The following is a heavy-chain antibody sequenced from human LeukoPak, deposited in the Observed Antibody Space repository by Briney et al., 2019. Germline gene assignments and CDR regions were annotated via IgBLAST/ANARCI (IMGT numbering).Heavy chain of an antibody. CDR2: ISGDATTT. Sequence: PGGSLRLSCAASGFAFSSFGMNWVRQAPGKGLQWVSAISGDATTTYYPDSLTGRFTISRDNSRNTLYLQMNSLRADDTAVYYCAKGVYGDHPHYSDYWGQGTLVIVSS. V-gene: IGHV3-23*01. CDR1: GFAFSSFG. J-gene: IGHJ4*02. D-gene: IGHD4-17*01. CDR3: AKGVYGDHPHYSDY.